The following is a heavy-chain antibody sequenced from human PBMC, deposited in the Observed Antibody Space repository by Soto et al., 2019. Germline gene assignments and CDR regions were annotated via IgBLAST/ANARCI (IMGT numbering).Heavy chain of an antibody. V-gene: IGHV3-7*03. CDR2: IKEDGSEK. CDR1: GFNFRIYW. D-gene: IGHD5-12*01. Sequence: GGSLRLSCEASGFNFRIYWMSWVRQAPGKGLEWVANIKEDGSEKYYVESVKGRFTISRDNAKNSLYLQMNSLRAEDTAVYYCARGGGYESFDYWGQGTLVTVSS. J-gene: IGHJ4*02. CDR3: ARGGGYESFDY.